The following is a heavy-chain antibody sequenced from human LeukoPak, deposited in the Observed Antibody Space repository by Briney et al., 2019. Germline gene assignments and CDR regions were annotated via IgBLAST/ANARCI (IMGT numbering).Heavy chain of an antibody. V-gene: IGHV4-34*01. J-gene: IGHJ4*02. CDR3: AKDHGSNCCLY. Sequence: SETLSLTCAVYGASFSGSYWSWIRQSPGKGLEWIGEINPSGSTNYNPSLKSRVTISVDTSKNQVSLRLTSVTAADTAVYYCAKDHGSNCCLYWGQGNLVTVSP. CDR2: INPSGST. CDR1: GASFSGSY. D-gene: IGHD1-26*01.